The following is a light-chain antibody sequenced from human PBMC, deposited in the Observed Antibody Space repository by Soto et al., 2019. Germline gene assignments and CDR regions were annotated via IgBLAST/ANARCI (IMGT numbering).Light chain of an antibody. Sequence: EIVLTQSPGTLSLSPGEGATLSCRASESVASSYLAWYQQKPGQAPRLLIYGASTRATGIPARFSGSGSGTEFTLTINSLQSEDFAVYYCQQYNNWPLWTFGQGTKVDIK. J-gene: IGKJ1*01. CDR1: ESVASSY. CDR3: QQYNNWPLWT. CDR2: GAS. V-gene: IGKV3-15*01.